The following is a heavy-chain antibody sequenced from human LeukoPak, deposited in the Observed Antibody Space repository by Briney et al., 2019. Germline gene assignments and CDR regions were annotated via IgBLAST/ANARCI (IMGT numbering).Heavy chain of an antibody. Sequence: GGSLRLSCAASGFTFSSYIFNWVRQAPGKGLEWVSSINTIASYIYYADSARGRFTISRDNAENSLWLQMNGLRAEDLAVYYCARLRRNSDRSGFYYYYDNWGQGTLVTVSS. CDR2: INTIASYI. CDR1: GFTFSSYI. D-gene: IGHD3-22*01. CDR3: ARLRRNSDRSGFYYYYDN. J-gene: IGHJ4*02. V-gene: IGHV3-21*01.